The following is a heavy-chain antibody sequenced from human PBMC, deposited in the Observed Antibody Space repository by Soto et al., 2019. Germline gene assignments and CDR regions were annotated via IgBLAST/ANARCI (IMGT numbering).Heavy chain of an antibody. CDR1: GFTFSSYT. J-gene: IGHJ4*02. V-gene: IGHV3-23*01. Sequence: GGSLRLSCAASGFTFSSYTMNWVRQAPGKGLEWVSAISGSGGSTYYADSVKGRFTISRDNSKNTLYLQMNSLRAEDTAVYYCAKDRPTYYDFWSGYYDYWGQGTLVTVSS. CDR2: ISGSGGST. CDR3: AKDRPTYYDFWSGYYDY. D-gene: IGHD3-3*01.